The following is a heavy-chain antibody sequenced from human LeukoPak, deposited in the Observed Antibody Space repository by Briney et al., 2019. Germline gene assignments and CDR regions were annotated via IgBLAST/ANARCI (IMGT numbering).Heavy chain of an antibody. J-gene: IGHJ4*02. CDR1: GDSISNYY. D-gene: IGHD3-10*01. Sequence: SETLSLTCTVSGDSISNYYWSWIRQPPGKGLEGIGYLYYSGSTNYSPSLKSRVTISVDTSRNQFSLKLSSVTAADTAVYYCARLIDGSGSYFDYWGQGTLVTVSS. V-gene: IGHV4-59*08. CDR3: ARLIDGSGSYFDY. CDR2: LYYSGST.